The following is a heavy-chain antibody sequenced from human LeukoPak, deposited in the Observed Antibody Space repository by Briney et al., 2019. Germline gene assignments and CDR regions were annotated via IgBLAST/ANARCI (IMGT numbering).Heavy chain of an antibody. V-gene: IGHV3-23*01. CDR2: ISGSGSHA. Sequence: GGSLRLSCAASGFSFGSYAMGWARQAPGQGLEWVSAISGSGSHANYAESVKGRFTISRDNSKNTLYLQMHSLIAADTAVYYCGSGPVGTTVPWGQGTLVTVSS. J-gene: IGHJ5*02. CDR3: GSGPVGTTVP. D-gene: IGHD1-1*01. CDR1: GFSFGSYA.